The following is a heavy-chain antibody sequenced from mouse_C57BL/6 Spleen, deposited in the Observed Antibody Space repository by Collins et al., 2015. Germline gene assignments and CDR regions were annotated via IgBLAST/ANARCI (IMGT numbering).Heavy chain of an antibody. Sequence: QVQLQQPGAELVRPGTSVKLSCKASGYTFTSYWMHWVKQRPGQGLEWIGVIDPSDSYTNYNQKFKGKATLTVDTSSSTAYMQLSSLTSEDSAVYYCARSSYGNYAFAYWGQGTLVTVSA. D-gene: IGHD2-10*01. CDR2: IDPSDSYT. V-gene: IGHV1-59*01. CDR1: GYTFTSYW. CDR3: ARSSYGNYAFAY. J-gene: IGHJ3*01.